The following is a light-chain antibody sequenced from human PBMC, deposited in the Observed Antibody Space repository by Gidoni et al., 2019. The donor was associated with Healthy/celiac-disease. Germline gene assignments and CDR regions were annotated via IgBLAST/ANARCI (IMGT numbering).Light chain of an antibody. CDR1: QSLLHSNGYNY. CDR3: MQALQTPMYT. CDR2: LGS. J-gene: IGKJ2*01. V-gene: IGKV2-28*01. Sequence: DIVMTQSPLSLPVNPGEPASISCKSSQSLLHSNGYNYLDWYLQKPGQSPQLLIYLGSNRASGVPDRFSGSGSGTDFTLKISRVEAEDVGVYYCMQALQTPMYTFGQGTKLEI.